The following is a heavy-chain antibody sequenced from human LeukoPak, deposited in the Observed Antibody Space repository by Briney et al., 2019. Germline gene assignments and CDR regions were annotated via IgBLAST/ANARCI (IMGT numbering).Heavy chain of an antibody. CDR1: GFTFSSYA. CDR2: ISGSGDNT. V-gene: IGHV3-23*01. J-gene: IGHJ4*02. Sequence: PTGGSLRLSCAASGFTFSSYAMSWVRQAPGKGLEWVSTISGSGDNTYYADSVKGRFTISRDNSRNTLYLQMNSLRAEDTAVYYCAKVALRGGDFYWGQGTLVTVSS. D-gene: IGHD2-21*02. CDR3: AKVALRGGDFY.